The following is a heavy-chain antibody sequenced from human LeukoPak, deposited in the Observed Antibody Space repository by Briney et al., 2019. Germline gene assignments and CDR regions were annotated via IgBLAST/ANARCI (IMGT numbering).Heavy chain of an antibody. CDR2: IYTSGST. CDR3: ARHDCSSTSCYTGNYYYYYGMDV. CDR1: GDSISSYY. J-gene: IGHJ6*02. V-gene: IGHV4-4*07. D-gene: IGHD2-2*02. Sequence: SETLSLTCTVSGDSISSYYWSWIRQPAGKGLEWIGRIYTSGSTNYNPSLKSRVTMSVDTSKNQFSLKLSSVTAADTAVYYCARHDCSSTSCYTGNYYYYYGMDVWGQGTTVTVSS.